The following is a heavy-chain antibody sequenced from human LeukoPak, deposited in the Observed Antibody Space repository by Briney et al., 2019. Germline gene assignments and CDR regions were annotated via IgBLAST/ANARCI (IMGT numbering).Heavy chain of an antibody. D-gene: IGHD5-24*01. J-gene: IGHJ6*02. Sequence: GGSLRLSCAASGFTFITYAMSWVRQAPGKGLEWVSTISGSGGGPYYADSVRGRFTISRDISKNTLYLQMNSLRAEDTAVYYCAKARPLSRWDYYYYGMDVWGQGTTVTVSS. CDR2: ISGSGGGP. V-gene: IGHV3-23*01. CDR1: GFTFITYA. CDR3: AKARPLSRWDYYYYGMDV.